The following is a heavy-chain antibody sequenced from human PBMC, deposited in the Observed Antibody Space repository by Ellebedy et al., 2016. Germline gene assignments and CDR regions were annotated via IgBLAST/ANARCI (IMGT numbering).Heavy chain of an antibody. D-gene: IGHD3-3*01. V-gene: IGHV3-23*01. CDR3: VKEQGITIFGVVQGPFDY. J-gene: IGHJ4*02. Sequence: GESLKISCAASGFTFSSYAMSWVRQAPGKGLEWVSAISGSGGSKYYADSVKGRFTISRDTSKNTQYLQISSLRAEDTAVYYCVKEQGITIFGVVQGPFDYWGQGTLVTVSS. CDR2: ISGSGGSK. CDR1: GFTFSSYA.